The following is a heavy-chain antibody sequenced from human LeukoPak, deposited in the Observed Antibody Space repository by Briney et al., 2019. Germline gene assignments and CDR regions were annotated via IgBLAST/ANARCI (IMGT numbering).Heavy chain of an antibody. CDR1: GGXISSGGYY. D-gene: IGHD5-24*01. CDR2: IYYSGST. V-gene: IGHV4-31*03. Sequence: SETLSLTCTVSGGXISSGGYYWSWIRQHPGKGLEWIGYIYYSGSTYYNPSLKSRLTISVDTSKNQFSLKLSSVTAADTAVYYCARGVRWLQLSYFDYWGQGTLVTVSS. CDR3: ARGVRWLQLSYFDY. J-gene: IGHJ4*02.